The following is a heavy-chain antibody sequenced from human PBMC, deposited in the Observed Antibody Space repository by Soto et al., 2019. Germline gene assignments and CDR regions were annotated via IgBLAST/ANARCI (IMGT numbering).Heavy chain of an antibody. D-gene: IGHD2-15*01. CDR2: ISGSGDST. CDR3: AKDVRRQRLLPDGMDV. V-gene: IGHV3-23*01. Sequence: EVQLLESGGGLVQPGGSLRLSCAASGFTFGAYGMSWVRQAPGKGLEWVSAISGSGDSTYYAGSVKGRFTISRDNSKNTLYLQMNSLRAEDTGVYYCAKDVRRQRLLPDGMDVWGQGTTVTVSS. J-gene: IGHJ6*02. CDR1: GFTFGAYG.